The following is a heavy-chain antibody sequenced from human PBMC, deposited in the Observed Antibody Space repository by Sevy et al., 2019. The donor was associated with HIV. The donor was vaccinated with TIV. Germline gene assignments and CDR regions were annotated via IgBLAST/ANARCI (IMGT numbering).Heavy chain of an antibody. CDR1: GYTFTSYG. V-gene: IGHV1-18*04. J-gene: IGHJ3*02. Sequence: ASVKVACKASGYTFTSYGISWVRQAPGQGLEWMGWISAYNGNTNYAQKLQGRVTMTTDTSTSTAYMELRSLRSDDTAVYYCARALIVLDAFDIWGQGTMVTVSS. CDR2: ISAYNGNT. D-gene: IGHD3-16*02. CDR3: ARALIVLDAFDI.